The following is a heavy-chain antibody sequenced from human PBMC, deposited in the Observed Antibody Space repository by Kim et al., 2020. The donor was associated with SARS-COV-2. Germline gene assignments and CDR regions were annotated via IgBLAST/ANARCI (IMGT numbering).Heavy chain of an antibody. D-gene: IGHD3-10*01. V-gene: IGHV1-18*01. CDR2: ISAYNGNT. CDR1: GYTFTSYG. Sequence: ASVKVSCKASGYTFTSYGISWVRQAPGQGLEWMGWISAYNGNTNYAQKLQGRVTMTTDTSTSTAYMELRSLRSDDTAVYYCARACKLLWFGELLPQSYYFDYWGHGTLVTVSS. CDR3: ARACKLLWFGELLPQSYYFDY. J-gene: IGHJ4*01.